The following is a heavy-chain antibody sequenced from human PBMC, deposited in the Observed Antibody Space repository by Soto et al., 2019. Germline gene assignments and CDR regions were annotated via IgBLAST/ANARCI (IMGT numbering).Heavy chain of an antibody. CDR3: AREGYSSGWSYHIYYYYGMDV. D-gene: IGHD6-19*01. Sequence: GASVKVSCKASGYTFTSYDINWVRQATGQGLEWMGWMNPNSGNTGYAQKFQGRVTMTRNTSISTAYMELSSLRSEDTAVYYCAREGYSSGWSYHIYYYYGMDVWGQGTTVTVSS. J-gene: IGHJ6*02. V-gene: IGHV1-8*01. CDR2: MNPNSGNT. CDR1: GYTFTSYD.